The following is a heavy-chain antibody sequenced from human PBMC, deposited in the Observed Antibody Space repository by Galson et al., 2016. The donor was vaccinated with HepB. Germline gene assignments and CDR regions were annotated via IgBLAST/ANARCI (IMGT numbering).Heavy chain of an antibody. V-gene: IGHV3-7*01. CDR2: IKQDGSEK. J-gene: IGHJ4*02. D-gene: IGHD6-13*01. CDR1: GFTFSSYG. CDR3: ARVGIGSSWYFDY. Sequence: SLRLSCAASGFTFSSYGFHWVRQAPDKGLEWVAIIKQDGSEKYYVDSVKGRFTISRDNAKNSLYLQMNSLRAEDTAVYYCARVGIGSSWYFDYWDQGTLVTVSS.